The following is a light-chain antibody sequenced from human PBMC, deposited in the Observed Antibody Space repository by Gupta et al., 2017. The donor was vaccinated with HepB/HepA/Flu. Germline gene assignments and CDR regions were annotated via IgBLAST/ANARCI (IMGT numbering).Light chain of an antibody. J-gene: IGKJ5*01. CDR1: QNVTSTY. CDR2: DAS. Sequence: VFMHSPGTPPLSPGERATLSCSASQNVTSTYLAWYQQKTGQAPRLLIYDASSRATGIPDRFSGSGSGTDFTLTISRLEPEDFAVYYCQQHGSSPITFGQGTRLEIK. V-gene: IGKV3-20*01. CDR3: QQHGSSPIT.